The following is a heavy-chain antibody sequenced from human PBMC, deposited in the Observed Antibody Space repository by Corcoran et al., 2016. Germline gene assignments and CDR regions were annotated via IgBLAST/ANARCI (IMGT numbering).Heavy chain of an antibody. CDR3: AGGSATGYFDY. J-gene: IGHJ4*02. CDR1: GGSISSYY. CDR2: IYYSGST. V-gene: IGHV4-59*01. D-gene: IGHD1-1*01. Sequence: QVQLQESGPGLVKPSETLSLTCTVSGGSISSYYWSWIRQPPGKGLEWIGYIYYSGSTNYNPSLKSRVTISVDTSKNQFSLKLSPVTAADPAVDYCAGGSATGYFDYWGQGTLVTVSS.